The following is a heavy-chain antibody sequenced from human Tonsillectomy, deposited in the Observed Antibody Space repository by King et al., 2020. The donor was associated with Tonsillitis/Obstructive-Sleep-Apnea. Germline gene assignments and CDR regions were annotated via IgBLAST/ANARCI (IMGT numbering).Heavy chain of an antibody. CDR1: GGSISSYY. D-gene: IGHD2-8*01. CDR2: IYYSGST. CDR3: ARDMVLEAGGDAFDI. J-gene: IGHJ3*02. V-gene: IGHV4-59*01. Sequence: RLQESGPGLVKPSETLSLTCTVSGGSISSYYWSWIRQPPGKGLEWIGYIYYSGSTNYNPSLKSRVTISGDTSKNQFSLKLSSVTAADTAVYYCARDMVLEAGGDAFDIWGQGTMVTVSS.